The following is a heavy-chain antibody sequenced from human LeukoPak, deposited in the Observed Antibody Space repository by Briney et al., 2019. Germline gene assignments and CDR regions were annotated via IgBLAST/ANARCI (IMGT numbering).Heavy chain of an antibody. J-gene: IGHJ4*02. CDR2: INAGNGNT. D-gene: IGHD1-26*01. Sequence: ASVKVSRKASGYTFTSYAMHWVRQAPGQRLEWMGWINAGNGNTKYSQKFQGRVTITRDTSASTAYMELSSLRSEDTAVYYCARVGRVGATRVYFDYWGQGTLVTVSS. V-gene: IGHV1-3*01. CDR3: ARVGRVGATRVYFDY. CDR1: GYTFTSYA.